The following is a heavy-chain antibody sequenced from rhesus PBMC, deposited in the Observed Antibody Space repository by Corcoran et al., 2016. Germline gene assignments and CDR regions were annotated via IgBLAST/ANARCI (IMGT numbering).Heavy chain of an antibody. J-gene: IGHJ4*01. CDR1: GFIFSTYP. V-gene: IGHV3-103*01. D-gene: IGHD6-13*01. CDR2: INSGGGST. Sequence: EVQLVETGGCLVQPGGSLILSCVDSGFIFSTYPMQWLSRAPGKGLEWISTINSGGGSTYYADSVKGRFTISRDNSKNTLSLQMNSLRAEDTAVYYCATYRSWSHDYWGQGVLVTVSS. CDR3: ATYRSWSHDY.